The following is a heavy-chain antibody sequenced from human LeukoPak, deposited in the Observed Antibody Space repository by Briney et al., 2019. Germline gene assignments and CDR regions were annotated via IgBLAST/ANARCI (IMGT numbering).Heavy chain of an antibody. CDR1: GGSITSPDCH. D-gene: IGHD6-25*01. V-gene: IGHV4-39*01. CDR3: ATRNSEAADDR. Sequence: PSETLSLTCTASGGSITSPDCHWGWLRQPQGQGLEWIGSVSFSGSTHYNSSLKSRVIVFVETSENRFSLRMKFVTAADTALYFCATRNSEAADDRWGQGNLVTVSS. CDR2: VSFSGST. J-gene: IGHJ5*02.